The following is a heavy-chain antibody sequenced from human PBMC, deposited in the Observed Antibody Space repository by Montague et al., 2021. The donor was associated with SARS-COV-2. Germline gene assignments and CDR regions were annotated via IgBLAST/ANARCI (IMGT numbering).Heavy chain of an antibody. J-gene: IGHJ5*01. CDR2: IYYTGSR. D-gene: IGHD5-24*01. CDR3: ARHARGEGYTSWFDS. Sequence: SETLSLTCTVSDDSVSRGSSYWSWIRQPPGKGLEWIGYIYYTGSRKYNSSLKSRLTISVDTSKNQFSLKLSSVTAADTAVYYCARHARGEGYTSWFDSWGQGTLVTVSS. CDR1: DDSVSRGSSY. V-gene: IGHV4-61*01.